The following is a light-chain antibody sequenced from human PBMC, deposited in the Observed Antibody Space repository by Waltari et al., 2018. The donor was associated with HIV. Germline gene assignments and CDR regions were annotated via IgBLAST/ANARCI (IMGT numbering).Light chain of an antibody. V-gene: IGKV3-20*01. CDR2: AAS. CDR3: QQYGGSPPVT. Sequence: EVVLTQSPGTLSLSPGERATLSCRASQRVSSTFLAWYQQTPGQALMLLIYAASSSATGIPDRFSGSGSGTDFTLSISRLEPEDFAVYYCQQYGGSPPVTFGQGTRLEIK. J-gene: IGKJ5*01. CDR1: QRVSSTF.